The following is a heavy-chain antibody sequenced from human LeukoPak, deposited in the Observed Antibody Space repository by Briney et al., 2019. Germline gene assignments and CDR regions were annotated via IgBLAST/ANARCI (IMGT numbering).Heavy chain of an antibody. CDR3: ARSINSGYAYFDY. J-gene: IGHJ4*02. Sequence: GGSLRLSCAVSGFIFSSYGMHWVRQAPGKGLEWVAVISYDGNNKYYADSVKGRFTISRDNSKSTLYLQMNSLRVEDTAVYYCARSINSGYAYFDYWGQGTLVTVSS. D-gene: IGHD3-22*01. V-gene: IGHV3-30*03. CDR1: GFIFSSYG. CDR2: ISYDGNNK.